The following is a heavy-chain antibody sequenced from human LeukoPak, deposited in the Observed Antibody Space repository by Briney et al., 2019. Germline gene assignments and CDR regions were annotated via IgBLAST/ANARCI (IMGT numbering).Heavy chain of an antibody. CDR3: ARGLKSYSSGYYFDY. CDR1: GGSFSGYY. CDR2: INHSGST. D-gene: IGHD3-22*01. J-gene: IGHJ4*02. V-gene: IGHV4-34*01. Sequence: SETLSLTCAVYGGSFSGYYWGWIRQPPGKGLEWIGEINHSGSTNYNPSLKSRVTISVDTSKNQFSLKLSSVTAADTAVYYCARGLKSYSSGYYFDYWGQGTLVTVSS.